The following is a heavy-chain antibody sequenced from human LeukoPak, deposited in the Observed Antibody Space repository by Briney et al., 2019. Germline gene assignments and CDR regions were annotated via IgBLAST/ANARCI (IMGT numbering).Heavy chain of an antibody. D-gene: IGHD2-2*01. J-gene: IGHJ4*02. Sequence: GGSLRLSCTASGFTFGDYAMSWFRQAPGKGLEWVGFIRSKAYGGTTEYAASVKGRFTIPRDDSKSIAYLQMDSLKTEDTAVYYCTRDLSLIVVVPAANFDYWGQGTLVTVSS. CDR3: TRDLSLIVVVPAANFDY. V-gene: IGHV3-49*03. CDR1: GFTFGDYA. CDR2: IRSKAYGGTT.